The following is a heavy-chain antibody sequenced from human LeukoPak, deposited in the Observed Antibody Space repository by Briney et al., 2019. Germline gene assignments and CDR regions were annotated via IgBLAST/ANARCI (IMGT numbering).Heavy chain of an antibody. V-gene: IGHV3-21*01. CDR1: GFTFSSYS. Sequence: PGGSLRLSCAASGFTFSSYSMNWVRQAPGKGLEWVSSISSSSSYIYYADSVKGRFTISRDNAKNSLYLQMNSLRAEDTAVYYCARDHGGSYYRPIDYWGQGTLVTVSS. J-gene: IGHJ4*02. CDR3: ARDHGGSYYRPIDY. CDR2: ISSSSSYI. D-gene: IGHD1-26*01.